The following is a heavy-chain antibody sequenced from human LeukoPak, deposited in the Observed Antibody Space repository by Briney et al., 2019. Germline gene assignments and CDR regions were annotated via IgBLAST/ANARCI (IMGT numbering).Heavy chain of an antibody. J-gene: IGHJ4*02. V-gene: IGHV3-23*01. CDR3: AKDLEQWLAGGPFAY. CDR1: GFTFSSYA. Sequence: GGSLRLSCAASGFTFSSYAMSWVRQAPGKGLECVSAISGSGGSTYYEDSVKGRFTISRDNYKNTLYLQMNSLRAEDTDVYYCAKDLEQWLAGGPFAYWGQGTLVTVSS. D-gene: IGHD6-19*01. CDR2: ISGSGGST.